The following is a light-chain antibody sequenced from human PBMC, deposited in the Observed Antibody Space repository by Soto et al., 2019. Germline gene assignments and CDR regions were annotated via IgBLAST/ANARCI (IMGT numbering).Light chain of an antibody. Sequence: EILMTQSPATLSVSPGERGTRSCMAGQGVTTNFAWYHQKSGQSPRLLIYDVSIRATGVPARFSGTGSETDFTLTISGLQSEDSAVYFCQQYNNWPFSFGQGTRLEI. CDR2: DVS. CDR1: QGVTTN. CDR3: QQYNNWPFS. V-gene: IGKV3-15*01. J-gene: IGKJ5*01.